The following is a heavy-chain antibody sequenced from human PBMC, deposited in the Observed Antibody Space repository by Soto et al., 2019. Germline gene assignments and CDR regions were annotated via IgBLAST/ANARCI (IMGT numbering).Heavy chain of an antibody. CDR3: ARGLILWFGELSRRGGYYYYMDV. D-gene: IGHD3-10*01. Sequence: QVQLQQWGAGLLKPSETLSLTCAVYGGSLSGYQWSWLRQTPGKGPEWIGEINDSGNINYNPSLKSRVPILLDTPRKQISLKLSAVTAADSAVYYCARGLILWFGELSRRGGYYYYMDVWDKGTTVAVSS. V-gene: IGHV4-34*01. CDR2: INDSGNI. J-gene: IGHJ6*03. CDR1: GGSLSGYQ.